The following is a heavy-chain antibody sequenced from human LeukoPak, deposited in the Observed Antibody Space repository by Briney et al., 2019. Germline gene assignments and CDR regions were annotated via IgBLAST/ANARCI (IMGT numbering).Heavy chain of an antibody. J-gene: IGHJ6*03. CDR3: ARVHYYDISGYYSRTSYYNYMDV. CDR2: ISSSGSTI. D-gene: IGHD3-22*01. Sequence: GGSLRLSCAASGFTFSSYEMNWVRQAPGKGLEWVSYISSSGSTIYYADSVKGRFTISRDNSKNTLYLQMNSLRAEDTAVYYCARVHYYDISGYYSRTSYYNYMDVWGKGTTVTVSS. CDR1: GFTFSSYE. V-gene: IGHV3-48*03.